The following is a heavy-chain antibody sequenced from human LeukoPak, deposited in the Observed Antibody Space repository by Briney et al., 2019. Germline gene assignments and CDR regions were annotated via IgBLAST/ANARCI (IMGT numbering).Heavy chain of an antibody. CDR3: ARYYDFWSGPYYFDY. J-gene: IGHJ4*02. V-gene: IGHV3-23*01. CDR2: ISGSGGST. CDR1: GFTFSSYA. Sequence: GGSLRLSCAASGFTFSSYAMSWVRQAPGKGLGWVSAISGSGGSTYYADSVKGRFTISRDNSKNTLYLQMNSLRAEDTAVYYCARYYDFWSGPYYFDYWGQGTLVTVSS. D-gene: IGHD3-3*01.